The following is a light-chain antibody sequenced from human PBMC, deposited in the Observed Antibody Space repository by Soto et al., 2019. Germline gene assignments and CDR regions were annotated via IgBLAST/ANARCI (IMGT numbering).Light chain of an antibody. CDR1: QSSRRNY. J-gene: IGKJ1*01. CDR3: QQYGLQGT. CDR2: DAS. Sequence: SQSSRRNYLAWYQQKPGKAPDLLIYDASSLENEVPSRFSGSGFGTEFTLTISSLQPDDSATYYCQQYGLQGTFGQGTKVDIK. V-gene: IGKV1-5*01.